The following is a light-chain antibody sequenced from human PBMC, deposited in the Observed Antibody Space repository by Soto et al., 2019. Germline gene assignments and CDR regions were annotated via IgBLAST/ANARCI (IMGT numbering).Light chain of an antibody. CDR2: GAS. CDR1: QSISSSH. Sequence: EIVLTQSPGTLSLSPGERATLSCRASQSISSSHLAWYQQKLGQAPRLLIYGASSRATGIPDRFSGSGSGTDFALTISRLEAEDFAVYYCQQYGSSPPWTFGQGIKVEIK. J-gene: IGKJ1*01. V-gene: IGKV3-20*01. CDR3: QQYGSSPPWT.